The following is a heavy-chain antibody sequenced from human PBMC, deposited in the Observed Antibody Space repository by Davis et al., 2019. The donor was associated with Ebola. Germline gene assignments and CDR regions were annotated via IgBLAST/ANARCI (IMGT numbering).Heavy chain of an antibody. V-gene: IGHV3-23*01. Sequence: PGGSLRLSCAASGFTFSSYAMSWVRQAPGKGLEWVSYISGSGGSTYYADSVKGRFTISRDNSKNTLYLQLNSLRAEDTAVYYCSKAPKGDLHFDYWGQGTLVTVSS. J-gene: IGHJ4*02. CDR3: SKAPKGDLHFDY. CDR1: GFTFSSYA. D-gene: IGHD3-16*01. CDR2: ISGSGGST.